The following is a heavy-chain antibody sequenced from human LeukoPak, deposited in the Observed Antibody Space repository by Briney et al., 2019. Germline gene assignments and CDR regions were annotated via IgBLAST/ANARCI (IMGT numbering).Heavy chain of an antibody. CDR2: IIPILGIA. V-gene: IGHV1-69*04. CDR3: AREVVTASKAYYVDY. J-gene: IGHJ4*02. CDR1: GGTFSSYA. Sequence: SVKVSCKAFGGTFSSYAISWVRQAPGQELEWIGRIIPILGIANYAQKFQGRVTITADKSTSTAYMELSSLRSDDTAVYYCAREVVTASKAYYVDYWGQGTLVTVSS. D-gene: IGHD2-21*02.